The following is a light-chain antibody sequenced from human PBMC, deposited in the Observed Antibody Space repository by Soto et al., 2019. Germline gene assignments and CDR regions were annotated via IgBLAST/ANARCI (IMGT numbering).Light chain of an antibody. J-gene: IGLJ1*01. CDR1: SSDVGGYNS. CDR3: SSYTSTGSYV. Sequence: QSALTQPASVSGSPGQSIAISCTGTSSDVGGYNSVSWYHQYPGKVPKLMIYDVTNRPSGVSDRFSGSKSGNTASLTISGLHAEDEGDYYCSSYTSTGSYVFGTGTKLTVL. V-gene: IGLV2-14*01. CDR2: DVT.